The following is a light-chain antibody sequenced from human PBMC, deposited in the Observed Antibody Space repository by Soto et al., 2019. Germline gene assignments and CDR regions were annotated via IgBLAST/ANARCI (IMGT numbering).Light chain of an antibody. CDR3: QQHGSSPWM. V-gene: IGKV3-20*01. J-gene: IGKJ1*01. CDR2: GAS. Sequence: ELVLTQSPGTLSLSPGERATLSCRASQSVSSNYVAWYQQIPGQTPRLLIYGASSRATGIPDSFSGSGSGTDFTLTISRLEPDDFAVYYCQQHGSSPWMFGQGTNVDIK. CDR1: QSVSSNY.